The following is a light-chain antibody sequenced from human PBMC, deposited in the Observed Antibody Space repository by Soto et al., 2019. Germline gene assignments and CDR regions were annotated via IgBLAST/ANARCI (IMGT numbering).Light chain of an antibody. CDR2: SAS. CDR3: KKYNTVPAT. V-gene: IGKV1-27*01. CDR1: QGIGNS. Sequence: DIQMTQSPPSLSASVGDRVTITCRASQGIGNSLAWYQQKPGTVPKLLIYSASTLQSGVPSRFSGSGSGTDFTLTISSLQPEDVVAYYCKKYNTVPATFGQGTRLEIK. J-gene: IGKJ5*01.